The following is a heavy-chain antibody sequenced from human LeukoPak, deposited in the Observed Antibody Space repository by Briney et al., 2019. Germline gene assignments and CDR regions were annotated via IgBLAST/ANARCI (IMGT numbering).Heavy chain of an antibody. V-gene: IGHV1-18*01. J-gene: IGHJ3*02. CDR2: LSVYNGYI. D-gene: IGHD3-16*02. CDR3: ARDEGYVWGSYRYTYDAFDI. CDR1: GYTFANSV. Sequence: GASVKVSCRAPGYTFANSVFNWVRRAPRQGLEWMRWLSVYNGYIDHAQSLQGRVTLTTDTSTNTAHMELRSLRSDDTAVYYCARDEGYVWGSYRYTYDAFDIWGQGTMVTVSS.